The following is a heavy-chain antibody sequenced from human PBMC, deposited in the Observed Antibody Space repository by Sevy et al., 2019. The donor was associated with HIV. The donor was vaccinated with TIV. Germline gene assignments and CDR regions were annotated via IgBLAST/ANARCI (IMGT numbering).Heavy chain of an antibody. Sequence: GGSLRLSCAASGFTFRTYSMNWVRQAPGKGLEWLSSISDDSRYIYYSDSVKGRFTISRANAKNLLYLQMNNLRVEDPAIRYCARDFTIFGVVSGIDYWGQGNLVTVSS. CDR3: ARDFTIFGVVSGIDY. V-gene: IGHV3-21*04. CDR2: ISDDSRYI. CDR1: GFTFRTYS. D-gene: IGHD3-3*01. J-gene: IGHJ4*02.